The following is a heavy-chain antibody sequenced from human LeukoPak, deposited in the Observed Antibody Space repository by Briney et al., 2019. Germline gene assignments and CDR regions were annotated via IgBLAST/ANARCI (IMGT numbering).Heavy chain of an antibody. J-gene: IGHJ4*02. V-gene: IGHV1-46*01. CDR2: INPSGGST. D-gene: IGHD6-13*01. CDR3: ARGPPNIAAAGTRGY. CDR1: GYTFTGYY. Sequence: VASVKVSCKASGYTFTGYYMHWVRQAPGQGLEWMGIINPSGGSTSYAQKFQGRVTMTRDTSTSTVYMELSSLRSEDTAVYYCARGPPNIAAAGTRGYWGQGTLVTVSS.